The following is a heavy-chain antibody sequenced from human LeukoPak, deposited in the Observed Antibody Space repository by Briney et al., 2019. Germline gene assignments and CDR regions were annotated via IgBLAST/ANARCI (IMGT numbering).Heavy chain of an antibody. CDR2: NT. Sequence: PSETLSLTCTASGGSISTGVYYWSWIRHHPGKGLEGIGYNTYYNPSLKSRVPISVDTSKSQFSLKLTSVTAADTAVYHCARAILTPSGFVWHFDLWGRGTLVTVSS. V-gene: IGHV4-31*03. CDR3: ARAILTPSGFVWHFDL. CDR1: GGSISTGVYY. J-gene: IGHJ2*01. D-gene: IGHD3-3*01.